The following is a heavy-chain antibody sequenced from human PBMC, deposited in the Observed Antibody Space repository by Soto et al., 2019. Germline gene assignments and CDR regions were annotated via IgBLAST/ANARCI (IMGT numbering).Heavy chain of an antibody. CDR3: ARDAEYYYDSSAPYYYYGMDV. J-gene: IGHJ6*02. D-gene: IGHD3-22*01. Sequence: ASVKVSCKASGYTFTSYYMHWVRQAPGQGLEWMGIINPSGGSTSYAQKFQGRVTMTRDTSTSTVYMELSSLRSEDTAMYYCARDAEYYYDSSAPYYYYGMDVWGQGTTVTVSS. V-gene: IGHV1-46*01. CDR1: GYTFTSYY. CDR2: INPSGGST.